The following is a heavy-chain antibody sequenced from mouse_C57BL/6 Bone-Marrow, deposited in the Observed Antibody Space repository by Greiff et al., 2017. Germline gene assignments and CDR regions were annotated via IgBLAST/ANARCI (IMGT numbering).Heavy chain of an antibody. J-gene: IGHJ3*01. Sequence: VQLQQPGAELVRPGTSVKLSCKASGYTFTSYWMHWVKQRPGQGLEWIGVIDPSDSYTNYNQKFKGKATLTVDTSSSTAYMQLSSLTSEDSAVYYCARWGWLLRGGFAYWGKGLWSLSLQ. CDR1: GYTFTSYW. D-gene: IGHD2-3*01. CDR3: ARWGWLLRGGFAY. CDR2: IDPSDSYT. V-gene: IGHV1-59*01.